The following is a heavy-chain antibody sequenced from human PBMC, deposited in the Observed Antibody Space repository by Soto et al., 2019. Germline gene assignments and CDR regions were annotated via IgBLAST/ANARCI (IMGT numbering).Heavy chain of an antibody. Sequence: PSETLSLTCPLSHGYISGSSFYWGWIRQPPGKGLEWIGSIYFGPTYYNPSLKSRVTISIDTSKNQFSLNLSSVTAADTALYYCARHLREDGEPPPYGMDVWRQGTRVTVSS. D-gene: IGHD7-27*01. J-gene: IGHJ6*02. CDR2: IYFGPT. CDR3: ARHLREDGEPPPYGMDV. CDR1: HGYISGSSFY. V-gene: IGHV4-39*01.